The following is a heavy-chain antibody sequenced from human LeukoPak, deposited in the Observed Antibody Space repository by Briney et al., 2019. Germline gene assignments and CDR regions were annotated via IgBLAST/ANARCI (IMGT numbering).Heavy chain of an antibody. Sequence: GGSLRFSCAASGFTFSSYGMHWVRQAPGKGLEWVAFIRYDGSTKYYADSVKGRFTISRDYSKNTLYLQMNSLRGEDTAVYYCARAGPITIFGPFQHWGQGTLVTVSS. J-gene: IGHJ1*01. CDR2: IRYDGSTK. V-gene: IGHV3-30*02. CDR1: GFTFSSYG. D-gene: IGHD3-3*01. CDR3: ARAGPITIFGPFQH.